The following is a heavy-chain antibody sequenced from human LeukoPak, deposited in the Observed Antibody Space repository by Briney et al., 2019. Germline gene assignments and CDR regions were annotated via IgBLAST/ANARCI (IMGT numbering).Heavy chain of an antibody. V-gene: IGHV3-23*01. CDR3: AKGKDYYGSGSYYNAYGMDV. Sequence: GGSLRLSCAAYGFTFSSYAMSWVRQAPGKGLEWVSAISGSGGSTYYADSVKGRFTLSRDNSKNPLYLQMNSLRAEATAVYYCAKGKDYYGSGSYYNAYGMDVWGKGTTVTVSS. D-gene: IGHD3-10*01. J-gene: IGHJ6*04. CDR1: GFTFSSYA. CDR2: ISGSGGST.